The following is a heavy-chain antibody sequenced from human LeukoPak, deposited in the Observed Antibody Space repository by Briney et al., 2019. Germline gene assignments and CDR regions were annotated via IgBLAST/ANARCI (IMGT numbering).Heavy chain of an antibody. CDR2: ISDTGATT. CDR3: AKDTSIGRYCTNGVCSPFDY. Sequence: GGSLRLSCAGSGFTFNSYAMSWVRQAPGKGLEWVSAISDTGATTYDADSVKGRFTISRDNSRSTLYLQMNSLRADDTALYYCAKDTSIGRYCTNGVCSPFDYWGQGTLVTVSS. D-gene: IGHD2-8*01. J-gene: IGHJ4*02. V-gene: IGHV3-23*01. CDR1: GFTFNSYA.